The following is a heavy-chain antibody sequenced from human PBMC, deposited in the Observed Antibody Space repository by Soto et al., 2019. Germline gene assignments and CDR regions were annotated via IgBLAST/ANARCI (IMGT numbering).Heavy chain of an antibody. D-gene: IGHD2-15*01. CDR1: GFIFSSYG. Sequence: QVQLVESGGGVVQPGRSLRLSCAASGFIFSSYGMHWVRQAPGKGLEWVAVISYDGSNKYYADSVKGRFTISRDNSKNTLYLQMNSLRAEDTAVYYCAKGDNTGQAFDYWGQGTLVTVSS. J-gene: IGHJ4*02. V-gene: IGHV3-30*18. CDR3: AKGDNTGQAFDY. CDR2: ISYDGSNK.